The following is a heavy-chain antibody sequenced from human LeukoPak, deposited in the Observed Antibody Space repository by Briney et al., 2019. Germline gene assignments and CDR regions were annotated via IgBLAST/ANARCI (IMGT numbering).Heavy chain of an antibody. CDR2: SSSSGTTI. CDR3: ARESREYYYDDTATKMIHDAFDI. CDR1: GFTFSSYS. D-gene: IGHD3-22*01. V-gene: IGHV3-48*02. Sequence: GGSLRLSCTASGFTFSSYSMNWVRQAAGKGLEWLSYSSSSGTTIYYADSLKGRFTISRDNAKNSLYLQINSLSDEDTAVYYCARESREYYYDDTATKMIHDAFDIWGQGTMVTVSS. J-gene: IGHJ3*02.